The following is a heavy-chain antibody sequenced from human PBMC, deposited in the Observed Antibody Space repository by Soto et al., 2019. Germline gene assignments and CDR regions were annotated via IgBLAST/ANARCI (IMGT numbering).Heavy chain of an antibody. V-gene: IGHV1-2*04. CDR3: ARAGVGYVGGDCYSFVPNFDE. Sequence: ASVKVSCKASGYTFTGYYMHWVRQAPGQGLEWMGWINPNSGGTNYAQKFQGWVTMTRDTSISTAYMELSRLRSDDTAVYYCARAGVGYVGGDCYSFVPNFDEWGKGTLVPVAS. CDR2: INPNSGGT. J-gene: IGHJ4*02. CDR1: GYTFTGYY. D-gene: IGHD2-21*02.